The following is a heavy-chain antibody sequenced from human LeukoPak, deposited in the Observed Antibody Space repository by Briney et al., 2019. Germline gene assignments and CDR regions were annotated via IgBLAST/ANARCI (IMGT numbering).Heavy chain of an antibody. D-gene: IGHD4/OR15-4a*01. CDR2: IKEDGSET. CDR1: GFSFTSHW. J-gene: IGHJ3*02. Sequence: GGSLRLSCAASGFSFTSHWMKWVRQAPGKGLEWVATIKEDGSETNYVDSVKGRFTISRDNAKNSLFLQMNSLRVEDAAVYYCARGANGAFDIWGQGTMVTVSS. V-gene: IGHV3-7*01. CDR3: ARGANGAFDI.